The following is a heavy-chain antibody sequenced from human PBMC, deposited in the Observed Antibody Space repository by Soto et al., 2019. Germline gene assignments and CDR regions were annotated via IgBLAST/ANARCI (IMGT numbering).Heavy chain of an antibody. CDR1: GFTFDMYA. V-gene: IGHV3-23*01. CDR2: FSRSDDSR. CDR3: AKGAVAGYSISWLFDA. J-gene: IGHJ4*01. Sequence: PGESLRLSCAASGFTFDMYAMSCVRQAPGKGLEWVAAFSRSDDSRYYADSVKGRFTVSREKSNKTVSLKMNSLRAEDTAVYYCAKGAVAGYSISWLFDAWGHGTLVTGSS. D-gene: IGHD6-25*01.